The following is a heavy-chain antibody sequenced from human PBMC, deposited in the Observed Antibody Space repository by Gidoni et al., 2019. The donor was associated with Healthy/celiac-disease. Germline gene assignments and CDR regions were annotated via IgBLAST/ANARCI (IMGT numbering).Heavy chain of an antibody. V-gene: IGHV3-30-3*01. CDR1: GFTFSSYA. CDR2: ISYDGSNK. Sequence: QVQLVESGEGVVQPGRSLRLSCAASGFTFSSYAMHWVRQAPGKGLEWVAVISYDGSNKYYADSVKGRFTISRDNSKNTLYLQMNSLRAEDTAVYYCARENVYSGWYLYLDYWGQGTLVTVSS. CDR3: ARENVYSGWYLYLDY. D-gene: IGHD6-19*01. J-gene: IGHJ4*02.